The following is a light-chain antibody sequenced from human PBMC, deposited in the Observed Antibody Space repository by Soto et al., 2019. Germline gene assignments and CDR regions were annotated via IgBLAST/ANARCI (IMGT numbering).Light chain of an antibody. V-gene: IGKV3-15*01. Sequence: EIVVTQVPATPALFPGERATLSRRASQSVSSNLAWYQQKPGQSPRLLIYVSSTRATGIPARFSGSGSGTEFTLTISSLQSEDFAVYCCQQYYNWPRTLGQGTKVDIK. CDR1: QSVSSN. CDR3: QQYYNWPRT. CDR2: VSS. J-gene: IGKJ1*01.